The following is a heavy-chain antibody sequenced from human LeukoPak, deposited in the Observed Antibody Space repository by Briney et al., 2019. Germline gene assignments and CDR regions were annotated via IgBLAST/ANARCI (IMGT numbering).Heavy chain of an antibody. D-gene: IGHD3-22*01. Sequence: ASVKVSCKASGYTFTGYYMHWVRQAPGQGLEWMGWINPNSGGTNYAQKFQGRVTMTRDTSISTAYMELSRLRSDDTAVYYCARVRGYYESSGYYYPNYYYGMDVWGQGTTVTVSS. J-gene: IGHJ6*02. CDR3: ARVRGYYESSGYYYPNYYYGMDV. V-gene: IGHV1-2*02. CDR1: GYTFTGYY. CDR2: INPNSGGT.